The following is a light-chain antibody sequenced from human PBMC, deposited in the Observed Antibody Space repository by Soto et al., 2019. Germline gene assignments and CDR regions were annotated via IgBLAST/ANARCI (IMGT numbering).Light chain of an antibody. CDR2: GAS. CDR3: QQYKNWLRTT. J-gene: IGKJ4*01. CDR1: QSVSSS. Sequence: IVMTQSPATLSVSPGERATLSCRASQSVSSSLAWYQQKPGQGPRLLIYGASTRATGIPARFSGSGSGTEFTLTISSLQSEDCAVYYCQQYKNWLRTTVGGGTNVEIK. V-gene: IGKV3-15*01.